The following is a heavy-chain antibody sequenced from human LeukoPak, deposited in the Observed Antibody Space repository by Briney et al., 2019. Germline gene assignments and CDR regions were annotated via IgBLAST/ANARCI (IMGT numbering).Heavy chain of an antibody. CDR1: GFTFSSYW. J-gene: IGHJ4*02. D-gene: IGHD6-13*01. V-gene: IGHV3-7*03. CDR3: ARGQGIAAARISDGDFDY. Sequence: GGSLRLSCAASGFTFSSYWMSWVRQAPGKGLEWVANIKQDGSEKYYVDSVKGRFTISRDNAKNSLYLQMNSLRAEDTAVYYCARGQGIAAARISDGDFDYWGQGTLVTVSS. CDR2: IKQDGSEK.